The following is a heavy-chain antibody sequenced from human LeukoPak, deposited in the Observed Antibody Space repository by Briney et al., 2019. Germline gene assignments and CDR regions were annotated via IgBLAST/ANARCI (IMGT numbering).Heavy chain of an antibody. CDR1: GDSVSGNRAT. Sequence: SQTLSLTCAISGDSVSGNRATWNWLRQSPSRGLEWLGRTYYRSKWYNDYAVSVKSRITINPDTSKNQFSLQLNSVTPEDTAVYYCASSGSWARSLYYFDYWGQGTLVTVSS. J-gene: IGHJ4*02. CDR2: TYYRSKWYN. D-gene: IGHD3-22*01. CDR3: ASSGSWARSLYYFDY. V-gene: IGHV6-1*01.